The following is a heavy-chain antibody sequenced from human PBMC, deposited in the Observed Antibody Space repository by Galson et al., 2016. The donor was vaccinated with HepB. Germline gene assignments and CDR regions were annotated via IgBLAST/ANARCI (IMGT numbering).Heavy chain of an antibody. D-gene: IGHD3-9*01. J-gene: IGHJ4*02. V-gene: IGHV3-23*01. CDR1: GFALGGYA. CDR2: ISGSGGST. Sequence: SLRLSCAASGFALGGYAMSWVRQAPGKGLEWVSGISGSGGSTYYADSVKGRFSISRDNLENPVDLQMNSLRAEDTAVYHCAKGVGGTYYDILTGNDGWGQGTLVTVSS. CDR3: AKGVGGTYYDILTGNDG.